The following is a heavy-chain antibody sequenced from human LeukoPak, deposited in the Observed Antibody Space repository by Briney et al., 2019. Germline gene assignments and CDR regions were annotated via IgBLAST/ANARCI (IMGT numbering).Heavy chain of an antibody. V-gene: IGHV4-59*08. J-gene: IGHJ4*02. D-gene: IGHD3-9*01. CDR2: VYYSGST. CDR1: GGSISSYS. Sequence: PSETLSLTCTVSGGSISSYSWSWIRQPPGRGLEWIGFVYYSGSTNYNPSLKSRVTIPVDTSKNQFSLKLSSVTAADTAVYYCARGDILTMGDYWGQGTLVTVSS. CDR3: ARGDILTMGDY.